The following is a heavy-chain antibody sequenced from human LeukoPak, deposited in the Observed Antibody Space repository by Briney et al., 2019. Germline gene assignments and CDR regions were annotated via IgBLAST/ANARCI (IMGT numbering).Heavy chain of an antibody. CDR3: ASLSWLAAAGPGYFDL. J-gene: IGHJ2*01. CDR2: IYYSGST. D-gene: IGHD6-13*01. Sequence: SETLSLTCTVSGGSISSYYWSWIRQPPRKGLEWIGYIYYSGSTNYNPSLKSRVTISVDTSKNQFSLKLSSVTAADTAVYYCASLSWLAAAGPGYFDLWGRGTLVTVSS. V-gene: IGHV4-59*01. CDR1: GGSISSYY.